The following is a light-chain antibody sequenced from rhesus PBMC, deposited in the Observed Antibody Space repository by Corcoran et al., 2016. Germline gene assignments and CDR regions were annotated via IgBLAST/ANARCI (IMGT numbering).Light chain of an antibody. J-gene: IGKJ4*01. Sequence: DIQMTQSPSSVSASVGDRVAITCRASQDIRTNLAWYQQKPGKAPRLLVYYATTLQSGVPSRFSGSGSGTEFTLPISGLQPEGFATYYCQQYNDLFTFGGGTKVGIK. CDR2: YAT. CDR1: QDIRTN. V-gene: IGKV1-25*01. CDR3: QQYNDLFT.